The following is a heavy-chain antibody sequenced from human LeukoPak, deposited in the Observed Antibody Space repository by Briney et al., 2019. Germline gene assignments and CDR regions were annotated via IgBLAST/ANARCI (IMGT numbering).Heavy chain of an antibody. D-gene: IGHD5-18*01. CDR2: IIPIFGTA. CDR1: GGTFSSYA. Sequence: ASVKVSCKASGGTFSSYAISWVRQAPGQGLEWMGGIIPIFGTANYAQKFQGRVTITADESTSTAYMELSSLRSEDTAVYYCARGGYSYGSGDYYYMDVWGKGTTVTVSS. J-gene: IGHJ6*03. V-gene: IGHV1-69*13. CDR3: ARGGYSYGSGDYYYMDV.